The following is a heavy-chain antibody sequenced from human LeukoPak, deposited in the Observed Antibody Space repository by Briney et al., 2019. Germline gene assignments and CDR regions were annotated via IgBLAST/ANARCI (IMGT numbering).Heavy chain of an antibody. Sequence: PGRSLRLSCAASGFTFSSYAMHWVRQAPGKGLEWVAVISYDGSNKYYADSVKGRFTISRDNSKNTLYLQMNSLRAEDTAVYYCARDYCSGGSCYPRFDYWGQGTLVTVSS. CDR1: GFTFSSYA. CDR2: ISYDGSNK. CDR3: ARDYCSGGSCYPRFDY. V-gene: IGHV3-30-3*01. J-gene: IGHJ4*02. D-gene: IGHD2-15*01.